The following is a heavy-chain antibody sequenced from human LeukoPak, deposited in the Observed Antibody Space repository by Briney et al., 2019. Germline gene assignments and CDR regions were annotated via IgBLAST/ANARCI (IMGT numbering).Heavy chain of an antibody. CDR3: ARAPSWGHFDY. V-gene: IGHV4-39*07. D-gene: IGHD7-27*01. CDR1: GGSISSSSYY. J-gene: IGHJ4*02. CDR2: IYYSGST. Sequence: SETLSLTCTVSGGSISSSSYYWGWIRQPPGKGLEWIGSIYYSGSTYYNPSLKSRVTISVDTSKNQFSLKLSSVTAADTAVYYCARAPSWGHFDYWGQGTLVTVSS.